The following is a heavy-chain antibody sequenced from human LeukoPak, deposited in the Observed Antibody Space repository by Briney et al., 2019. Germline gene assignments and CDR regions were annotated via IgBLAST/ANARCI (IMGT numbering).Heavy chain of an antibody. J-gene: IGHJ4*02. CDR3: AKDTLSTVTTVYFDC. V-gene: IGHV3-23*01. CDR2: ISGSGGST. CDR1: GFTFSSYA. Sequence: AGGSLRLSCAASGFTFSSYAMSWVRQAPGKGLEWVSAISGSGGSTYYADSVKGRFTISRDNSKNTPYLQMNTLRAEDTAVYYCAKDTLSTVTTVYFDCWGQGTLVTVSS. D-gene: IGHD4-17*01.